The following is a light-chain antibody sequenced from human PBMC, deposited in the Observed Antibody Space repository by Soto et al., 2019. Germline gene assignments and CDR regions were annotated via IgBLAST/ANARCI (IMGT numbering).Light chain of an antibody. Sequence: SPSTLPASLGERVTLSCRASQTVRTRLAWYQQTPGQAPRLLIYRASSRATGIPDRFSGSGSGTEFTLTISGLEPDDFAVYYCQQYGSSPPTFGDGTKVDI. CDR2: RAS. CDR3: QQYGSSPPT. J-gene: IGKJ4*02. CDR1: QTVRTR. V-gene: IGKV3-20*01.